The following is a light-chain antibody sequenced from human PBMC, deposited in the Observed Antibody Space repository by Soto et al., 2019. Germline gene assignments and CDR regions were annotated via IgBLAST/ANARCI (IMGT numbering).Light chain of an antibody. CDR3: QQSFSTPWT. CDR1: QTISTF. J-gene: IGKJ1*01. V-gene: IGKV1-39*01. CDR2: DAS. Sequence: DIQRTQSPSSLSSSVGDRVTLTCRASQTISTFLNWYQHKPGKARKLLIFDASNLHSGVPSRFSASGSGTDFTLTISSLQPEDFATYSCQQSFSTPWTFGQGTKVDIK.